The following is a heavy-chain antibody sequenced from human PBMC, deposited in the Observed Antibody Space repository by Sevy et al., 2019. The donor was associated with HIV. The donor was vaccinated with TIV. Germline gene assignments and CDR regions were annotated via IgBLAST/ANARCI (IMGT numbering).Heavy chain of an antibody. J-gene: IGHJ4*02. CDR1: GFTFSGSA. CDR3: TCGYGRFDF. D-gene: IGHD5-18*01. CDR2: IRSITNDYTT. Sequence: GGSLRLSCAASGFTFSGSAMYWVRQAPGKGLEWIARIRSITNDYTTAYAASVKGRFTVSRDDSKNTAYLLMNSLKIDETAVYFCTCGYGRFDFWGQGTLVTVSS. V-gene: IGHV3-73*01.